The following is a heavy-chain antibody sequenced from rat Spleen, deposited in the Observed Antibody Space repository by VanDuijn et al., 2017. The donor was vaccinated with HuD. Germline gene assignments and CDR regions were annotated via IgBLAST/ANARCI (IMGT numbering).Heavy chain of an antibody. CDR1: GFTFSNYY. D-gene: IGHD1-12*02. CDR3: ARHLPIYYYDGSYPPFDY. CDR2: ISTGGGNT. V-gene: IGHV5-25*01. J-gene: IGHJ2*01. Sequence: EVQLVESGGGLVQPGRSMKLSCAASGFTFSNYYMAWVRQAPTKGLEWVASISTGGGNTYYRDSVKGRFTISRDNAKSTLYLQMDSLRSEDTATYYCARHLPIYYYDGSYPPFDYWGQGVMVTVSS.